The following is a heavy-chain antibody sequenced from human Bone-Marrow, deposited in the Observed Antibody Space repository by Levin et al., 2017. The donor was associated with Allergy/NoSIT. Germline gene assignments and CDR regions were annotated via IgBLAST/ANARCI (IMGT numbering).Heavy chain of an antibody. J-gene: IGHJ3*02. D-gene: IGHD1-20*01. CDR3: ARGGITGTTDDAFDI. V-gene: IGHV5-51*01. Sequence: GESLKISCKGSGYSFTSYWIGWVRQMPGKGLEWMGIIYPGDFDIRYSPSFQGQVTISADKSISTAYLQWSSLKASDTAMYYCARGGITGTTDDAFDIWGQGTMVTVSS. CDR2: IYPGDFDI. CDR1: GYSFTSYW.